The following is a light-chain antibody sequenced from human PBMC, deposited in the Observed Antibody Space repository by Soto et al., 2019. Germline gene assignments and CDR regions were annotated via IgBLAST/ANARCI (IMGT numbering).Light chain of an antibody. V-gene: IGKV1D-16*01. Sequence: IQMTQSPSSLSASVGARVSFTGRASHDIRMWLAWYQQRPGKAPKVLISAASDLHGGVPSRFSGSGSRTDFTLTITHLQSEDFATYYCQHYLNYPITFGQGTRLEIK. J-gene: IGKJ5*01. CDR2: AAS. CDR3: QHYLNYPIT. CDR1: HDIRMW.